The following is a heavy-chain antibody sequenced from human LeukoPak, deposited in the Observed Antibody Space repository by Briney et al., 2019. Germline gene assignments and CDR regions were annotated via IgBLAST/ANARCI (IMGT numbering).Heavy chain of an antibody. CDR3: AKDMVGATGIDI. CDR2: ISWNSGSI. Sequence: PGGSLRLSCAASGFTFDDYAMHWVRQAPGKGLEWVSGISWNSGSIGYADSVKGRFTISRDNAKNSLYLQMNSLRAEDTALYYCAKDMVGATGIDIWGQGTMVTVSS. V-gene: IGHV3-9*01. J-gene: IGHJ3*02. CDR1: GFTFDDYA. D-gene: IGHD1-26*01.